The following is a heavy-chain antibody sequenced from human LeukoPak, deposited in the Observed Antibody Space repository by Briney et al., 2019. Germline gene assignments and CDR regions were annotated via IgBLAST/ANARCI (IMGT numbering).Heavy chain of an antibody. CDR3: ARVSGSGLYFKSFDP. CDR1: GDDISSSNW. D-gene: IGHD3-10*01. CDR2: VYHSGGT. Sequence: PSGTLSLTCSVSGDDISSSNWWTWVRQPPQKGLEWIGEVYHSGGTNYNPSLKSRIYMSVDKSQNRFSLRLTSVTAADTAVYFCARVSGSGLYFKSFDPWGQGTLVIVSS. J-gene: IGHJ5*01. V-gene: IGHV4-4*02.